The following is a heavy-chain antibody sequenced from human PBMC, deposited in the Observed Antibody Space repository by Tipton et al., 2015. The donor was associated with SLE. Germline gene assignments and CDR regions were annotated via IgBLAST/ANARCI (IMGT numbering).Heavy chain of an antibody. J-gene: IGHJ6*02. V-gene: IGHV3-30*04. Sequence: SLRLSCAASGFTFSSYAIHWVRQAPGKGLEWVAVISYDGSNKYYADSVKGRFTISRDNSKNTLYLQMNSLRAEDTAVYYCARVPSGMDVWGQGTTVTVSS. CDR1: GFTFSSYA. CDR2: ISYDGSNK. CDR3: ARVPSGMDV.